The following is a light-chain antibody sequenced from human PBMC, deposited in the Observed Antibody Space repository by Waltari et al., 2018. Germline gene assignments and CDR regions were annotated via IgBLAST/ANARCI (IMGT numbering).Light chain of an antibody. V-gene: IGKV3-11*01. CDR2: DAS. CDR1: QSVSSY. Sequence: EIVLTQSPATLSLSPGERATLSCRASQSVSSYLAWYQQKPGQAPRLLIYDASSRATGIRARFSGSGSGTDFTLTISSLEPEDFAVCYCQQRAKWPPITFGQGTRLEIK. CDR3: QQRAKWPPIT. J-gene: IGKJ5*01.